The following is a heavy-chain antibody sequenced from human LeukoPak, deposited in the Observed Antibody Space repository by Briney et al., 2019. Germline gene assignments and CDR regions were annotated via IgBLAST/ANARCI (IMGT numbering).Heavy chain of an antibody. CDR2: MNPNSGNT. CDR3: AREAYLIDV. J-gene: IGHJ6*04. Sequence: ASVKVSCKASGYTFTSYDINWVRQATGQGLEWMGWMNPNSGNTGYAQKFQGRVTITRNTSISTAYMELSSVTAADTAVYYCAREAYLIDVWGKGTTVTVSS. V-gene: IGHV1-8*03. CDR1: GYTFTSYD. D-gene: IGHD2-21*01.